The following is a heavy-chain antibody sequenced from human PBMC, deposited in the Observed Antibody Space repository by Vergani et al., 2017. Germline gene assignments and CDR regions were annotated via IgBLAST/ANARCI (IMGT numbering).Heavy chain of an antibody. J-gene: IGHJ4*02. CDR2: ISSSSSYI. CDR3: ATALSAPPRYFDY. Sequence: EVQLVESGGGLVKPGGSLRLSCAASGFTFSSYSMNWVRQAPGKGLEWVSSISSSSSYIYYADSVKGRFTISRDNAKNSLYLQMNSLRAEDTAVYYCATALSAPPRYFDYWGQGTLVTVSS. V-gene: IGHV3-21*01. CDR1: GFTFSSYS.